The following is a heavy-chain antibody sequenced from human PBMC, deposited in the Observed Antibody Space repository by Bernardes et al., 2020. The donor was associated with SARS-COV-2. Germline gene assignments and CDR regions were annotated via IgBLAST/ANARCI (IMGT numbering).Heavy chain of an antibody. J-gene: IGHJ4*02. CDR1: RDRFYTYW. V-gene: IGHV5-51*01. Sequence: GACLKISSRVSRDRFYTYWIGWVRPTPGKGLEWLGIIYPADSDTRYSPHFQGQVTISDDNSKNTVYLQMNGLRVDDTARYYCTKSSWSGYSWGQGTLVTVSS. D-gene: IGHD3-3*01. CDR3: TKSSWSGYS. CDR2: IYPADSDT.